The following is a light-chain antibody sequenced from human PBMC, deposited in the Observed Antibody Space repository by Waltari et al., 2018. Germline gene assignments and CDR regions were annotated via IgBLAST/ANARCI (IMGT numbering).Light chain of an antibody. CDR1: QTVSTIA. V-gene: IGKV3-20*01. CDR3: QQYDGIVVT. Sequence: IVLQQSPGTLSLSPGDRATLSCRASQTVSTIALSWYQQKPGQAPRVLIYSTYNRATGIPDRFSGSGSGTDFTLTINRLAPEDFAMYYCQQYDGIVVTFGGGTKVEI. CDR2: STY. J-gene: IGKJ4*01.